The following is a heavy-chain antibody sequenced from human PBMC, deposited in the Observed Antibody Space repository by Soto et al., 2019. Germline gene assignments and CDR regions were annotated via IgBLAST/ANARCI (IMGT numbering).Heavy chain of an antibody. CDR3: ARWGPIYGMDV. CDR1: GFTFSNAW. Sequence: GGSLRLSCAASGFTFSNAWMSWVRQAPGKGLEWVSSISSSSSYIYYADSVKGRFTISRDNAKDSLYLQMNSLRAEDTAVYYCARWGPIYGMDVWGPATTVTVSS. CDR2: ISSSSSYI. J-gene: IGHJ6*02. V-gene: IGHV3-21*01. D-gene: IGHD3-16*01.